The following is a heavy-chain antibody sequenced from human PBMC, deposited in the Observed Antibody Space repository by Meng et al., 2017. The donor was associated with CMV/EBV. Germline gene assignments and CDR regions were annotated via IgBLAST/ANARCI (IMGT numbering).Heavy chain of an antibody. Sequence: QAQPQESLPCMVKPSQTLSLTCTVSGVSISSGEYYWGWIRQPPGKALEWIGYIYYSGSTYYNPSLKSRVTISVDTSKNQFSLKLSSVTAADTAVYYCARTGEYPTFDYWGQGTLVTVSS. CDR3: ARTGEYPTFDY. CDR1: GVSISSGEYY. V-gene: IGHV4-30-4*08. J-gene: IGHJ4*02. CDR2: IYYSGST. D-gene: IGHD2/OR15-2a*01.